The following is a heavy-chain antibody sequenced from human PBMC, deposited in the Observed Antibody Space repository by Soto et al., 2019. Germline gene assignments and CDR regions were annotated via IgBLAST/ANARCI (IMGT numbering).Heavy chain of an antibody. CDR1: GFTVSNNY. Sequence: EVQLVESGGGLIQPGGSLRLSCAVSGFTVSNNYMSWVRQAPGKGLEGVSVIYSGGYTAYGDSVKGRFTISRDNSKNNIYPQMNSRGAADTVVFYCAPRPGGGGYWGQGTLVTVSS. D-gene: IGHD3-10*01. CDR2: IYSGGYT. V-gene: IGHV3-53*01. J-gene: IGHJ4*02. CDR3: APRPGGGGY.